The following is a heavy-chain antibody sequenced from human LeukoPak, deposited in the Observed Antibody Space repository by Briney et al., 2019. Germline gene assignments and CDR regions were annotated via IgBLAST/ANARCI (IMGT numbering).Heavy chain of an antibody. J-gene: IGHJ4*02. CDR1: GGSISSGGYS. CDR3: ARDSVTAMRGFDY. D-gene: IGHD5-18*01. V-gene: IGHV4-30-2*01. CDR2: IYHSGST. Sequence: TSETLSLTCAVSGGSISSGGYSWSWVRQPSGKGLEWIGYIYHSGSTYYNPSLKSRVTISVDRSKNQFSLKLSSVTAADTAVYYCARDSVTAMRGFDYWGQGTLVTVSS.